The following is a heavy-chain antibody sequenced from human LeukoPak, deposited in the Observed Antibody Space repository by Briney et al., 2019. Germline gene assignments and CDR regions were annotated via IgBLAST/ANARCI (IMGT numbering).Heavy chain of an antibody. CDR3: ARYNSAWKKDDY. V-gene: IGHV3-7*03. J-gene: IGHJ4*02. Sequence: PGGSLRLSCAASGFTFNSYWMTWVRQAPGKGLEWVADIKQDGSDKYYAGSVKGRFTISRDNAKNSLYLQMNSLRAEDTAVYFCARYNSAWKKDDYWGQGTLVTVSS. D-gene: IGHD6-19*01. CDR1: GFTFNSYW. CDR2: IKQDGSDK.